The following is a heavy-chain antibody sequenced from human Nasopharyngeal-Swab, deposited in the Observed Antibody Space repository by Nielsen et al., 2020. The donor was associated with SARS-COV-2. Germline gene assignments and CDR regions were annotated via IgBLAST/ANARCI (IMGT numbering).Heavy chain of an antibody. J-gene: IGHJ4*02. CDR2: ISYDGSNK. CDR1: GFTFSSSG. Sequence: GESLKISCAASGFTFSSSGMHWVRQAPGKGLEWVAVISYDGSNKYYADSVKGRFTISRDNSKNTLYLQMNSLRAEDTAVYYCAKTRGYDFWSGLTGYWGQGTLVTVSS. D-gene: IGHD3-3*01. V-gene: IGHV3-30*18. CDR3: AKTRGYDFWSGLTGY.